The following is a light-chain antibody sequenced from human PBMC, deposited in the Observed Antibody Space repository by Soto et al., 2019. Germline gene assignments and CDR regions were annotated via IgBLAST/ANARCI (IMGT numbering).Light chain of an antibody. CDR1: SSNLGAGYD. V-gene: IGLV1-40*01. Sequence: SVLTQPPSMSGAPGQRVTISCSGSSSNLGAGYDVQWDRHFPGTAPRLLCSAHSVRPSGVPDRFSCSKSGPSASLALAGLQAEDEAEYYCQSYDSSLSVSKVFGTGTKVTVL. J-gene: IGLJ1*01. CDR2: AHS. CDR3: QSYDSSLSVSKV.